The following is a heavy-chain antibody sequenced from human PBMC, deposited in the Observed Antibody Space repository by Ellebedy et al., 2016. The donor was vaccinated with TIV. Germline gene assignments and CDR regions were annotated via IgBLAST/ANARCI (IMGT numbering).Heavy chain of an antibody. D-gene: IGHD3-10*01. J-gene: IGHJ4*02. CDR3: ARVPFGESFDY. CDR2: INAGNGNT. CDR1: GYTFTRNA. Sequence: ASVKVSXKASGYTFTRNAMHWVRQAPGQRLEWMGWINAGNGNTKYSQKFQGRVTITRDTSASTAYMELSSLRSEDTAVYYCARVPFGESFDYWGQGTLVTVSS. V-gene: IGHV1-3*01.